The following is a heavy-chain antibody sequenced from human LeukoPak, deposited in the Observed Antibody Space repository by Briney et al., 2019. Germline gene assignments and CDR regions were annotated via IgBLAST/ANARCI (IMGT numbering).Heavy chain of an antibody. J-gene: IGHJ6*03. CDR3: ARYSSSWYSYTTWDYYYMDV. CDR2: ISSSSSYI. D-gene: IGHD6-13*01. V-gene: IGHV3-21*01. Sequence: GSLRLSCATSGFTFSSFGINWVRQAPGKGLEWVSSISSSSSYIYYADSVKGRFTISRDNAKNSLYLQMNSLRAEDTAVYYCARYSSSWYSYTTWDYYYMDVWGKGTTVTISS. CDR1: GFTFSSFG.